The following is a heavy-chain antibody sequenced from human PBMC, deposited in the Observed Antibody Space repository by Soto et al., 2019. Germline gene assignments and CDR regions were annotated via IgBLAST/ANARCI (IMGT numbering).Heavy chain of an antibody. CDR1: GFTFSSYW. CDR3: VRDYRVSYGYGPFDY. D-gene: IGHD5-18*01. Sequence: GGSLRLSCAASGFTFSSYWMSWVRQAPGKGLEWVANIKQDVGEKYYVDSVKGRFTISRDNAKNSLHLQMNSLRGDDTAVYYCVRDYRVSYGYGPFDYWGQGTLVTVSS. CDR2: IKQDVGEK. V-gene: IGHV3-7*03. J-gene: IGHJ4*02.